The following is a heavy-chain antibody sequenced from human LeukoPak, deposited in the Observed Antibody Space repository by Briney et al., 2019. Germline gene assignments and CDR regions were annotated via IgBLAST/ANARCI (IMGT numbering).Heavy chain of an antibody. Sequence: SETLSLTCTVSGGSISSYYWSWIRQPPGKGLEWIGYIYYSGSTNHNPSLKSRVTISVDTSKNQFSLKLSSVTAADTAVYYCAGGFDWSTFDYWGQGTLVTVSS. V-gene: IGHV4-59*01. CDR3: AGGFDWSTFDY. CDR1: GGSISSYY. CDR2: IYYSGST. J-gene: IGHJ4*02. D-gene: IGHD3-9*01.